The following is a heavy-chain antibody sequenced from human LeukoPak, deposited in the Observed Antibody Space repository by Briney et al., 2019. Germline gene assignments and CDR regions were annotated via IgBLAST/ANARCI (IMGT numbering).Heavy chain of an antibody. CDR3: AKDLYCSGGSCYWGGFDY. CDR1: GFTFSSYG. J-gene: IGHJ4*02. Sequence: PGGSLRLSCAASGFTFSSYGMHWVRQAPGKGLEWVAFIRYDVSNKYYADSVKGRFTISRDNSKNTLYLQMNSLRAEDTAVYYCAKDLYCSGGSCYWGGFDYWGQGTLVTVSS. V-gene: IGHV3-30*02. CDR2: IRYDVSNK. D-gene: IGHD2-15*01.